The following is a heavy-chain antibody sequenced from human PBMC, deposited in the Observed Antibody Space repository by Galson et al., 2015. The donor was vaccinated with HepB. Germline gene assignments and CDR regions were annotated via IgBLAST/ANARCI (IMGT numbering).Heavy chain of an antibody. CDR1: GYTLTELS. Sequence: SVKVSCKVSGYTLTELSMHWVRQAPGKGLEWMGGFDPEDGETIYAQKFQGRVTMTEDTSTDTAYMELSSLRSEDTAVYYCATGRITMVRGVPYYFDYWGQGTLVTVSS. CDR2: FDPEDGET. J-gene: IGHJ4*02. CDR3: ATGRITMVRGVPYYFDY. V-gene: IGHV1-24*01. D-gene: IGHD3-10*01.